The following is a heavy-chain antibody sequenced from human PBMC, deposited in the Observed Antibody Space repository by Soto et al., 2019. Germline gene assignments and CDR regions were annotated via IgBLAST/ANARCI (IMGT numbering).Heavy chain of an antibody. CDR2: IYYSGST. Sequence: SETLSLTCTVAGGSISTSTFYWGWMRQPPGKGLEWIGSIYYSGSTYYNPSLNSRVTVSVDTSKNQFSLKVTSVTAADTAVYYCARLHGYCISSSCHGHYAMDVWGQGTTVTVSS. CDR1: GGSISTSTFY. J-gene: IGHJ6*02. CDR3: ARLHGYCISSSCHGHYAMDV. D-gene: IGHD2-2*01. V-gene: IGHV4-39*01.